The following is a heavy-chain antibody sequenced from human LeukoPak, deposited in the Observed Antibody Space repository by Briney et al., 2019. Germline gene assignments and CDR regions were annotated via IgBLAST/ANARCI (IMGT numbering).Heavy chain of an antibody. CDR1: GGSISTYY. CDR2: IYYSGST. CDR3: AKVSDRDSSGYYWGFEY. V-gene: IGHV4-59*08. D-gene: IGHD3-22*01. J-gene: IGHJ4*02. Sequence: SETLSLTCTVSGGSISTYYWSWIRQPPGKGLECIGYIYYSGSTNYNPSLKSRVTISVDTSRNQFSLKLTSVTAADTAVYYCAKVSDRDSSGYYWGFEYWGQGTLVTVSS.